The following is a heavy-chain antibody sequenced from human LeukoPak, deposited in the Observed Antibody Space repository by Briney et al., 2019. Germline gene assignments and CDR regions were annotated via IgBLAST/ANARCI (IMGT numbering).Heavy chain of an antibody. J-gene: IGHJ4*02. CDR2: ISAYNGNK. CDR3: ERAEPGVYAYSFDY. V-gene: IGHV1-18*01. CDR1: AYTFTING. D-gene: IGHD2-8*01. Sequence: GASVKISCKASAYTFTINGISWVRQAPGQGLEWMGWISAYNGNKNEAQKLQGRVTMTTDTSTSTAYMEQRSLRSDDTAVNYWERAEPGVYAYSFDYWGQGTLVTVSS.